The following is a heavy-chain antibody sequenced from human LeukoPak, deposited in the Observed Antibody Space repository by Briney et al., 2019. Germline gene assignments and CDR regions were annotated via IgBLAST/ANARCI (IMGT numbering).Heavy chain of an antibody. CDR2: IWYDGSNK. CDR1: GFTFSSYG. CDR3: ARDGSSSWYAYYGMDV. J-gene: IGHJ6*02. V-gene: IGHV3-33*01. D-gene: IGHD6-13*01. Sequence: GGSLRLSCAASGFTFSSYGMHWVRQAPGKGLEWVAVIWYDGSNKYYADSVKGRFTISRDNSKNTLYLRMNSLRAEDTAVYYCARDGSSSWYAYYGMDVWGQGTTVTVSS.